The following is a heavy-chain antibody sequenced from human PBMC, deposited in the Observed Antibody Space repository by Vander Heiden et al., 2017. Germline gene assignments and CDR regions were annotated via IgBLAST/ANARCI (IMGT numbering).Heavy chain of an antibody. V-gene: IGHV1-46*01. CDR3: ARESLAGTKYFDY. Sequence: QVQLVQSGAEVKKPGASVKFSCKASGYTFTSYYMHWVRQAPGPGLEWMGIINPSDGSTSYTQKFQGRVTMTRDTSTSTVYMELSGLTSEDTALYYCARESLAGTKYFDYWGQGTLVTVSS. CDR1: GYTFTSYY. D-gene: IGHD6-19*01. CDR2: INPSDGST. J-gene: IGHJ4*02.